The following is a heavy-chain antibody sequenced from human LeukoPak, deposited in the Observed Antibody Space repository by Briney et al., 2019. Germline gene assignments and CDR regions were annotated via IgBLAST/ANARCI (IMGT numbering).Heavy chain of an antibody. CDR2: IIPIFGTA. J-gene: IGHJ6*02. Sequence: GASVKVSCKASGGTFSSYAISWVRQAPGQGLEWMGGIIPIFGTANYAQKFQGRVTITADEPTSTAYMELSSLRSEDTAVYYCARNQDGSGYYYGMDVWGQGTTVTVSS. CDR3: ARNQDGSGYYYGMDV. D-gene: IGHD3-10*01. CDR1: GGTFSSYA. V-gene: IGHV1-69*13.